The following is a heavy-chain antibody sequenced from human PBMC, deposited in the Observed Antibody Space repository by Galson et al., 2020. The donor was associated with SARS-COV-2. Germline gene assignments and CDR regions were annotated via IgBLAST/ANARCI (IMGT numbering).Heavy chain of an antibody. CDR3: AGQQLDTAMATYYDYGMDV. J-gene: IGHJ6*02. CDR2: ISSSSSYI. V-gene: IGHV3-21*01. Sequence: KIGESLKISCAASGFTFSSYSMNWVRQAPGKGLEWVSSISSSSSYIYYADSVKGRFTISRDNAKNSLYLQMNSLRAEDTAVYYCAGQQLDTAMATYYDYGMDVWGQGTTVTVSS. D-gene: IGHD5-18*01. CDR1: GFTFSSYS.